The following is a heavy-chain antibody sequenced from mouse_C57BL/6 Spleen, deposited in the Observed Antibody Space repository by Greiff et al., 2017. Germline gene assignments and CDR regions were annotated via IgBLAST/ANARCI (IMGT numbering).Heavy chain of an antibody. D-gene: IGHD2-1*01. CDR2: IDPENGDT. Sequence: EVQLQQSGAELVRPGASVKLSCTASGFNIKDDYMHWVKQRPEQGLEWIGWIDPENGDTEYASKFQGKATITADTSSNTAYLQLSSLTSADTAVYYCTTYGNYGAMDYWGQGTSVTVSS. CDR3: TTYGNYGAMDY. CDR1: GFNIKDDY. J-gene: IGHJ4*01. V-gene: IGHV14-4*01.